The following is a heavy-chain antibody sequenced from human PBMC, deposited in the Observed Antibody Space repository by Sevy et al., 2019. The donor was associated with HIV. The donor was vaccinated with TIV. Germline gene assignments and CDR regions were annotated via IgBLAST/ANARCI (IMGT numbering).Heavy chain of an antibody. Sequence: GGSLRLSCAASGFTFSGSAMHWVRQASGKGLEWVGRIRSKANSYATAYAASVKGRFTISRDDSKNTAYLQMNSLKTEDTAVYYCTRHQPPFGSRPYYYYGMDVWGQGTTVTVSS. D-gene: IGHD1-26*01. CDR2: IRSKANSYAT. CDR3: TRHQPPFGSRPYYYYGMDV. J-gene: IGHJ6*02. CDR1: GFTFSGSA. V-gene: IGHV3-73*01.